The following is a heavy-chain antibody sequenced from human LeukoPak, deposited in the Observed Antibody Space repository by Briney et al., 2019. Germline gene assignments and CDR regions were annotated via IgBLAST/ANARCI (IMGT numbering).Heavy chain of an antibody. CDR1: SGSLSRNY. D-gene: IGHD3-3*01. CDR3: ARGLVSDFWSGYYPQHYIDV. V-gene: IGHV4-4*09. J-gene: IGHJ6*03. CDR2: IHSSGST. Sequence: SETLSLTCIVSSGSLSRNYWSCHRPPPGKVLEWIGYIHSSGSTYYDPSLKSRVTISLDTSRNQLSLKLSSVTAADTAVYFCARGLVSDFWSGYYPQHYIDVWGKGTTVTVSS.